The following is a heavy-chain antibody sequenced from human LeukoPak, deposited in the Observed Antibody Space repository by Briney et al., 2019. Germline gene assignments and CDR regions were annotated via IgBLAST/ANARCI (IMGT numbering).Heavy chain of an antibody. J-gene: IGHJ4*02. CDR1: GFTVSSNY. V-gene: IGHV3-66*01. CDR2: IYSGGST. D-gene: IGHD2-15*01. CDR3: ARGRNCSGGSCYSWRWLQLGFDY. Sequence: GGSLRLSCAASGFTVSSNYMSWVRQAPGKGLEWVSVIYSGGSTYYADSVKGRFTISRSNSKNTLYLQMNSLRAEDTAVYYCARGRNCSGGSCYSWRWLQLGFDYWGQGTLVTVSS.